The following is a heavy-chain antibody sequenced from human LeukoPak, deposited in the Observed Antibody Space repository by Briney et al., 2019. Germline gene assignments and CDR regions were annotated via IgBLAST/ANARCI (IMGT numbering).Heavy chain of an antibody. CDR1: GYTFTGYY. CDR3: ARGFGYCSSTSCYALGAFDI. V-gene: IGHV1-2*02. J-gene: IGHJ3*02. Sequence: ASVKVSCKASGYTFTGYYMHWVRQAPGQGLEWMGWINPNSGGTNYAQKFQGRVTMTRDTSISTAYMELSRLRSDDTAVYYCARGFGYCSSTSCYALGAFDIWGQGTMVTVSS. D-gene: IGHD2-2*01. CDR2: INPNSGGT.